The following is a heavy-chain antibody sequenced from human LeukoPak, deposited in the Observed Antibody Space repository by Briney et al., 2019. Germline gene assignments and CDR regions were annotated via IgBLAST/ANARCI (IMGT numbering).Heavy chain of an antibody. J-gene: IGHJ3*01. CDR3: ARHGGTVAVNDAFDA. CDR1: GGSISSYY. Sequence: SETLSLTCTVSGGSISSYYWSWIRQPPGKGLEWIGYIYYNGRTTYNPSLSSRVTISVDMSKNQFSLKLSSVSAAGTAIYYCARHGGTVAVNDAFDAWGQGTVVTVSS. CDR2: IYYNGRT. V-gene: IGHV4-59*08. D-gene: IGHD1-1*01.